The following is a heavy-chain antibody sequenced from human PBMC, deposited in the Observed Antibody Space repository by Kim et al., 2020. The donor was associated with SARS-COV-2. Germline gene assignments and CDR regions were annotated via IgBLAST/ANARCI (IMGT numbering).Heavy chain of an antibody. V-gene: IGHV1-3*01. J-gene: IGHJ4*02. CDR3: ARGWGPYGSGSTWVY. CDR2: INAGNGNT. D-gene: IGHD3-10*01. CDR1: GYTFTSYA. Sequence: ASVKVSCKASGYTFTSYAMHWVRQAPGQRLEWMGWINAGNGNTKYSQKFQGRVTITRDTSASTAYMELSSLRSEDTAVYYCARGWGPYGSGSTWVYWGQGTLVTVSS.